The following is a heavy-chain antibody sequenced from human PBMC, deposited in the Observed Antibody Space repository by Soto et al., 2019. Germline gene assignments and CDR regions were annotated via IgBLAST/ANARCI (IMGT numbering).Heavy chain of an antibody. CDR2: ISGSGGST. J-gene: IGHJ6*02. CDR3: AKELWFGELSDYYGMDV. V-gene: IGHV3-23*01. Sequence: GGSLRLSCAASGFTFSNYAMTWVRQAPGKGLEWVSPISGSGGSTYCADSVKGRFTISRDNSKNTLYLQMNSLRAEDTAVYYCAKELWFGELSDYYGMDVWGQGTTVTVSS. D-gene: IGHD3-10*01. CDR1: GFTFSNYA.